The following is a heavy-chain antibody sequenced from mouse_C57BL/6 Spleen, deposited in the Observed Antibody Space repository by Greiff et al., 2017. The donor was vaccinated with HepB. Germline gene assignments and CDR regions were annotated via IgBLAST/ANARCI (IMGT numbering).Heavy chain of an antibody. CDR2: IYPGDGDT. J-gene: IGHJ4*01. V-gene: IGHV1-82*01. CDR3: AKVVATNYAMDY. D-gene: IGHD1-1*01. Sequence: QVQLQQSGPELVKPGASVKISCKASGYAFSSSWMNWVKQRPGKGLEWIGRIYPGDGDTNYNGKFKGKATLTADKSSSTAYMQLSSLTSEDSAVYFCAKVVATNYAMDYWGQGTSATVSS. CDR1: GYAFSSSW.